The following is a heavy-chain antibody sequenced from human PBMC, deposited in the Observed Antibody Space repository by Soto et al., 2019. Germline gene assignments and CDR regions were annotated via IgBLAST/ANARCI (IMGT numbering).Heavy chain of an antibody. D-gene: IGHD2-21*01. CDR1: GFTFSSYS. CDR2: ISSTSSTI. CDR3: AVPMCGYYYYGMDV. J-gene: IGHJ6*02. Sequence: GVSVRLSCAASGFTFSSYSMNSVRQAPGKGLAWVSYISSTSSTIYYADSVKGRFTISRATAKNSLYPQMNSLRDEDTAVYYCAVPMCGYYYYGMDVWGQGTTVTVSS. V-gene: IGHV3-48*02.